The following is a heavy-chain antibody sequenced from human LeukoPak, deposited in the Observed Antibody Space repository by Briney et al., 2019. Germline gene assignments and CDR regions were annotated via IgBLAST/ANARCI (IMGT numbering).Heavy chain of an antibody. CDR1: GGSLSGYY. CDR2: ITHTGLT. CDR3: ASRHIYSNYVDY. J-gene: IGHJ4*02. Sequence: PSETLSLTCAVYGGSLSGYYWSWIRQPPGKGLEWIGEITHTGLTNYNPSLESRVVISVDTYNNHFSLKARSVAAADTAVYYCASRHIYSNYVDYWGQGTLVTVSS. D-gene: IGHD4-4*01. V-gene: IGHV4-34*01.